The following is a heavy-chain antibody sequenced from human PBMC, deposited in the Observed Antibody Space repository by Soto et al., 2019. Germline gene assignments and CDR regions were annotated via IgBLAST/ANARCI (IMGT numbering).Heavy chain of an antibody. CDR1: GFTFSSYG. D-gene: IGHD4-17*01. J-gene: IGHJ3*02. CDR2: IWYDGSDK. CDR3: ARDNGDDGARAFDI. Sequence: GGSLRLSCAASGFTFSSYGMHWVRQAPGKGLEWVAVIWYDGSDKYYADSVKGRFTISRDNSKNILYLQMNSLRAEDTAVFYCARDNGDDGARAFDIWGQGTMVTVSS. V-gene: IGHV3-33*01.